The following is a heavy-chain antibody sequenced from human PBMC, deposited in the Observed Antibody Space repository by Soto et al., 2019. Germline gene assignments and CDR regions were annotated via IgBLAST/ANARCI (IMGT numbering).Heavy chain of an antibody. V-gene: IGHV4-4*07. CDR2: IYTSGST. D-gene: IGHD3-3*01. CDR1: GGSISSYY. Sequence: SETLSHTCTVSGGSISSYYWSWIRQPAGKGLEWIGRIYTSGSTNYNPSLKSRVTMSVDTSKNQFSLKLSSVTAADTAVYYCARGYYDFWSGYLYGMDVWGQGTTVT. J-gene: IGHJ6*02. CDR3: ARGYYDFWSGYLYGMDV.